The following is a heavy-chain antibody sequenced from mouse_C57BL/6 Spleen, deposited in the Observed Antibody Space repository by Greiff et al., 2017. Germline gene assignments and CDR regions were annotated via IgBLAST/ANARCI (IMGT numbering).Heavy chain of an antibody. Sequence: EVQLMESGGGLVKPGGSLKLSCAASGFTFSDYGMHWVRQAPEKGLEWVAYISSGSSTIYYADTVKGRITISRDNAKNTLFLQMTSLRSEDTAMYYCARDLRHYYAMDYWGQGTSVTVSS. D-gene: IGHD2-12*01. CDR1: GFTFSDYG. CDR2: ISSGSSTI. V-gene: IGHV5-17*01. J-gene: IGHJ4*01. CDR3: ARDLRHYYAMDY.